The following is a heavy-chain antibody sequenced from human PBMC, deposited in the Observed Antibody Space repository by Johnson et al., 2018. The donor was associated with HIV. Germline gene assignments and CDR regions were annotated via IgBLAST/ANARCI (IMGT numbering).Heavy chain of an antibody. CDR1: GFTFSSYC. D-gene: IGHD6-6*01. V-gene: IGHV3-30*04. CDR2: ISYDGSDK. Sequence: LVESGGGVVQSGRSLRLSCAASGFTFSSYCMHWVRQAPAKELEWVAVISYDGSDKDYADSVKGRFTISRDSSKNTLYLQMNSLRIEDTAVYYCAGGVTARAPLLIWGEGTMVTVSS. CDR3: AGGVTARAPLLI. J-gene: IGHJ3*02.